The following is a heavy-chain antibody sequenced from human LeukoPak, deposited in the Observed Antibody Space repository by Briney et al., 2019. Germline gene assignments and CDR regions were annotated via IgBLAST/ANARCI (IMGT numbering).Heavy chain of an antibody. Sequence: GASVKVSCKASRGTFSSYAISWVRQAPGQGLEWVGGIIPIFGTASYAQKFQGRVTISADESTSTAYMELSSLRSEDTAVYFCARDLTMVRGARYRPYNWFGPWGQGTLVTVSP. J-gene: IGHJ5*02. D-gene: IGHD3-10*01. CDR1: RGTFSSYA. CDR3: ARDLTMVRGARYRPYNWFGP. V-gene: IGHV1-69*13. CDR2: IIPIFGTA.